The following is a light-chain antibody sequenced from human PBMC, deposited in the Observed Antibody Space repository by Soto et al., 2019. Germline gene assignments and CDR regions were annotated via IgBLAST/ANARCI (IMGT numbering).Light chain of an antibody. CDR3: QQSYSTPIT. Sequence: DVQVTQSPSSLSAAVGDRVTISCRTSQTIVTYLNWYQHKPGNAPKLLMFSASTLQSGVPSRFRGSGSGTEFTLTITSVQPDDFATDYCQQSYSTPITFGQGTRLEIK. J-gene: IGKJ5*01. V-gene: IGKV1-39*01. CDR2: SAS. CDR1: QTIVTY.